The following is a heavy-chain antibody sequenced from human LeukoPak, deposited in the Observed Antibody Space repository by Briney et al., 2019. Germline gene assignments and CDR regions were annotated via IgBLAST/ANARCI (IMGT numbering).Heavy chain of an antibody. V-gene: IGHV4-39*01. CDR3: ARSITRWLQLDYYYYYMDV. CDR2: IYYSGST. CDR1: GGSISSSSYY. D-gene: IGHD5-24*01. Sequence: PSETLPLTCTVSGGSISSSSYYWGWIRQPPGKGLEWIGSIYYSGSTYYNPSLKSRVTISVDTSKNQFSLKLSSVTAADTAVYYCARSITRWLQLDYYYYYMDVWGKGTTVTVSS. J-gene: IGHJ6*03.